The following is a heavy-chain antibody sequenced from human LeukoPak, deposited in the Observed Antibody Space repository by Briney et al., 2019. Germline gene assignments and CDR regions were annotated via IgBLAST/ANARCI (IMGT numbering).Heavy chain of an antibody. CDR3: ARDPNYYDSSGPYFDY. J-gene: IGHJ4*02. CDR1: GGSISSGSYY. D-gene: IGHD3-22*01. CDR2: IYTSGST. Sequence: PSETLSLTCTVSGGSISSGSYYWSWIRQPAGKGLEWIRRIYTSGSTNYNPSLKGRVTISVDTSKNQFSLKLSSVTAADTAVYYCARDPNYYDSSGPYFDYWGQGTLVTVSS. V-gene: IGHV4-61*02.